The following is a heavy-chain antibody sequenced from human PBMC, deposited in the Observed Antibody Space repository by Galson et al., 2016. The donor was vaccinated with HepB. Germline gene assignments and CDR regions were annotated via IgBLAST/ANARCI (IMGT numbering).Heavy chain of an antibody. V-gene: IGHV3-7*01. CDR2: LSPDGSDK. J-gene: IGHJ6*02. CDR1: GISLNNYW. CDR3: ARGDYTDAGINV. Sequence: SLRLSCAVSGISLNNYWMHWVRQVPGKGLEWVANLSPDGSDKRYAASVKGRFTISRDNAKNSLFLQINTVRADDSAVYYCARGDYTDAGINVWGQGTTVTVSS. D-gene: IGHD4-11*01.